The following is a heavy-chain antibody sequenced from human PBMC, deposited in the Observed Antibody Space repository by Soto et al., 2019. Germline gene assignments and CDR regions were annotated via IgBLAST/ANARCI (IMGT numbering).Heavy chain of an antibody. V-gene: IGHV1-18*01. CDR2: ISAYNGNT. CDR3: ARSSRGYSCGHGSPFGP. J-gene: IGHJ5*02. Sequence: ASVKVSCKASGYTFTSYGISWVRQAPGQGLEWMGWISAYNGNTNYAQKLQGRVTMTTDTSTSTAYMELRSMRSDATAVSYCARSSRGYSCGHGSPFGPWGQGTLVTVSS. CDR1: GYTFTSYG. D-gene: IGHD5-18*01.